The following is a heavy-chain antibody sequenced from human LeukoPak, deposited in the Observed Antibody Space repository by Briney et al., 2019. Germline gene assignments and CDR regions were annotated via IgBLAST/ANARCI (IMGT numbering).Heavy chain of an antibody. J-gene: IGHJ6*03. CDR1: GYTFTSHA. CDR2: INAGNGNT. CDR3: ARDFVVAGTPRYYMDV. Sequence: GASVKVSCKASGYTFTSHAMHWVRQAPGQRLEWMGWINAGNGNTKYSQEFQGRVTITRDTSASTAYMELSSLRSEDMAVYYCARDFVVAGTPRYYMDVWGKGTTVTVSS. D-gene: IGHD6-19*01. V-gene: IGHV1-3*03.